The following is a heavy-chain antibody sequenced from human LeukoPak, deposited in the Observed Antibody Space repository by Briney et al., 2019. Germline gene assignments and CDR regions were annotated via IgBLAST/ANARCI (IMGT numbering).Heavy chain of an antibody. CDR2: ISAYNGNT. CDR3: ARRYYYDSSGYYYYPYFDY. CDR1: GYTFTSYG. J-gene: IGHJ4*02. V-gene: IGHV1-18*01. D-gene: IGHD3-22*01. Sequence: ASVKVSCKASGYTFTSYGISWVRQAPGQGLEWMGWISAYNGNTSYAQKLQGRVTMTTDTSTSTAYMELRSLRSDDTAVYYCARRYYYDSSGYYYYPYFDYWDQGTLVTVSS.